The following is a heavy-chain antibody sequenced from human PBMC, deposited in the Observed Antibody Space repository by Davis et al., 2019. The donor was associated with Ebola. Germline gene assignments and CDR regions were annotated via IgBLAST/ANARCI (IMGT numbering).Heavy chain of an antibody. Sequence: PGGSLRLSCRDSGNSFTNSWIAWVRQMSGKGLEWMAMIYPDDSDTRFSPSFQGLVTLSVDKSNRTAFLQWSSLQASDSAMYYCARTRDHRVTSSLDSWGLGTLVTVSS. V-gene: IGHV5-51*01. CDR3: ARTRDHRVTSSLDS. J-gene: IGHJ4*02. CDR2: IYPDDSDT. D-gene: IGHD4-17*01. CDR1: GNSFTNSW.